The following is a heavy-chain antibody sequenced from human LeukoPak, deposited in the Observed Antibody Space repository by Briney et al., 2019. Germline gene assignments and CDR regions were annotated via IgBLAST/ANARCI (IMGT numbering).Heavy chain of an antibody. CDR1: GGSFSGYY. J-gene: IGHJ4*02. D-gene: IGHD3-9*01. CDR2: INHSGST. CDR3: ARDRPQLRYFDRIDY. V-gene: IGHV4-34*01. Sequence: SSETLSLTCAVYGGSFSGYYWSWIRQPPGKGLEWIGEINHSGSTNYNPSLKSRVTTSVDTSKNQFSLKLSSVTAADTAVYYCARDRPQLRYFDRIDYWGQGTLVTVSS.